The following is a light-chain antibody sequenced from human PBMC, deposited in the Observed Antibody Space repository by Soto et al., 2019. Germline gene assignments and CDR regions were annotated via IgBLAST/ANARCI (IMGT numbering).Light chain of an antibody. Sequence: QSVLTQPASVSGSPGQSITISCTGTSTDVGRYNYVSWYQQHPGKAPKLMVYDVSNRPSWVSNRFSGSKSGITASLTISGLQAEDGADYYCTSYTSDSTYVFGTGTRVTVL. V-gene: IGLV2-14*01. J-gene: IGLJ1*01. CDR1: STDVGRYNY. CDR2: DVS. CDR3: TSYTSDSTYV.